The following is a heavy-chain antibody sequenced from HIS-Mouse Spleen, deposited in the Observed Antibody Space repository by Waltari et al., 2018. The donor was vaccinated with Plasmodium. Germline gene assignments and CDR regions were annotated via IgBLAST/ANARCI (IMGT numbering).Heavy chain of an antibody. V-gene: IGHV3-7*01. CDR1: GFTFSSYW. CDR2: IKQGGSEK. CDR3: ASSWYWYFDL. J-gene: IGHJ2*01. Sequence: EVQLVESGGGLVQPGGSLRLSCAASGFTFSSYWMSWVRQAPGKGLELGANIKQGGSEKYYVDSVKGRFTISRDNAKNSLYLQMNSLRAEDTAVYYCASSWYWYFDLWGRGTLVTVSS. D-gene: IGHD6-13*01.